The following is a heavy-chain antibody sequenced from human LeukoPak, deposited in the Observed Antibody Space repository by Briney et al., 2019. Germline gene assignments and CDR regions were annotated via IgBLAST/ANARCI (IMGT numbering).Heavy chain of an antibody. J-gene: IGHJ4*02. V-gene: IGHV4-59*01. Sequence: PSETLSLTCTVSGGSIISYYWSWIRQPPGKGLECIGYIYYSGSTSYNPSLRGRVTISVDTSKNPFSLRLNSVTAADTAVYYCARLFHPALSGNYPFDYWGQGALVTVSS. CDR3: ARLFHPALSGNYPFDY. CDR1: GGSIISYY. CDR2: IYYSGST. D-gene: IGHD1-26*01.